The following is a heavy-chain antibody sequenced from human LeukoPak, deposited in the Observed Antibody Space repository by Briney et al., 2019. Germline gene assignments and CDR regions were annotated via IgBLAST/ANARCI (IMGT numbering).Heavy chain of an antibody. D-gene: IGHD5-18*01. CDR2: INTHSGGT. CDR3: ARVGRGYSYGYFDY. Sequence: ASVKVSCKASGYTSTGYYMHWVRQAPGQGLEWMGWINTHSGGTNYAQKFQGRVTMTRDTSISTAYMELSRLRSDDTAVYYCARVGRGYSYGYFDYWGQGTLVTVSS. CDR1: GYTSTGYY. V-gene: IGHV1-2*02. J-gene: IGHJ4*02.